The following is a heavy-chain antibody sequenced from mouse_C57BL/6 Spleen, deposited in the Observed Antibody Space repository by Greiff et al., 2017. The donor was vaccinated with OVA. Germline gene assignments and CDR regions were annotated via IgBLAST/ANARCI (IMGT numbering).Heavy chain of an antibody. CDR2: IDPETGGP. Sequence: QVQLQQSGAELVRPGASVTLSCKASGFTFTDYEMHWVRQTPVHGLEWIGAIDPETGGPDYNQKFKGKAILTADKSSSTAYMELRSLTSEDSAVYYCTRDYYGSSWYFDVWGTGTTVTVSS. D-gene: IGHD1-1*01. CDR1: GFTFTDYE. CDR3: TRDYYGSSWYFDV. J-gene: IGHJ1*03. V-gene: IGHV1-15*01.